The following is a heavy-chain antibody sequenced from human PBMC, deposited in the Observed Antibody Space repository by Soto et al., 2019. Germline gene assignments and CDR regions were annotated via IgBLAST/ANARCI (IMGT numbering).Heavy chain of an antibody. V-gene: IGHV3-23*01. CDR1: GFTFSSYA. CDR2: ISGSGGST. Sequence: EVQLLESGGGLVRHGGSLRLSCAASGFTFSSYAMSWVRQAPVKGLEWVSYISGSGGSTYYADSVKGRFNVSRDNSKNPLYLRMTRLRAEDTAVYYCAKRIAAAGTNALDVWVPGTTVTFSS. J-gene: IGHJ6*02. CDR3: AKRIAAAGTNALDV. D-gene: IGHD6-13*01.